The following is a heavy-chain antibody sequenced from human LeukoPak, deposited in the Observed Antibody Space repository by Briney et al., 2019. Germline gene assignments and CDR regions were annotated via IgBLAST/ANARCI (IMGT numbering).Heavy chain of an antibody. CDR2: IYYSGST. Sequence: PSETLSLTCTVFGGPISSYYWNWIRQPPGKGLEWIGYIYYSGSTNYNPSLKSRVTISVDTSKNQFSLKLSSVTAADTAVYYCARVGELRYMDVWGKGTTVTISS. D-gene: IGHD3-16*01. CDR3: ARVGELRYMDV. CDR1: GGPISSYY. V-gene: IGHV4-59*01. J-gene: IGHJ6*03.